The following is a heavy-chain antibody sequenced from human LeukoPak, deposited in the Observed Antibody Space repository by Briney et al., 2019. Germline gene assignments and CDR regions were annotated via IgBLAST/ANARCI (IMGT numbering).Heavy chain of an antibody. CDR2: IYGGGTT. CDR1: GFTVSSNY. CDR3: TTLGSGWYQPFDY. J-gene: IGHJ4*02. D-gene: IGHD6-19*01. V-gene: IGHV3-53*01. Sequence: GGSLRLSCAASGFTVSSNYMSWVRQAPGQGLEWVSVIYGGGTTSYADSVKGRFTISRDNSKNTLYLQVNSLRAEDTAVYYCTTLGSGWYQPFDYWGQGTLVTVSS.